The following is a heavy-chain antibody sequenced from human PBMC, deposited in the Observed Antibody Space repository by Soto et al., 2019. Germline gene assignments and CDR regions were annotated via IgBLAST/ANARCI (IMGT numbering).Heavy chain of an antibody. V-gene: IGHV4-34*01. CDR1: GGSFSGYY. CDR2: INHSGST. CDR3: ARWAVRGVIIREFDY. D-gene: IGHD3-10*01. J-gene: IGHJ4*02. Sequence: QVQLQQWGAGLLKPSETLSLTCAVYGGSFSGYYWSWIRQPPGKGLEWIGEINHSGSTNYNPSLKSRVTISVDTSKNQFSLKLSSVTAADTAVYYCARWAVRGVIIREFDYWGQGTLVTVSS.